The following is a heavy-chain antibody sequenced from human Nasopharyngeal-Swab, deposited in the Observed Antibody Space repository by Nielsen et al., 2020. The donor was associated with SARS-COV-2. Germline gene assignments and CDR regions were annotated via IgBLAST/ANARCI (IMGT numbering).Heavy chain of an antibody. D-gene: IGHD3-3*01. V-gene: IGHV3-9*01. CDR2: ISWNSGSI. CDR3: AKLGGLYDFWRGYYDYMDV. CDR1: GFTFDDYA. Sequence: GGSLRLSCAASGFTFDDYAMHWVRQAPGKGLEWVSGISWNSGSIGYADSVKGRFTISRDNAKNSLYLQMNSLRAEDTALYYCAKLGGLYDFWRGYYDYMDVWGKGTTVTVSS. J-gene: IGHJ6*03.